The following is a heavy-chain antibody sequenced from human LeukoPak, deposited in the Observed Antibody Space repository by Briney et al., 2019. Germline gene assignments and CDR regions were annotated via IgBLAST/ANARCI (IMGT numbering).Heavy chain of an antibody. J-gene: IGHJ4*02. CDR2: INGSSGNK. Sequence: GGSLRLSCAASGFTFSSYAMSWVRQAPGKGLEWVSAINGSSGNKYYADSVKGRFTISRDNSKNSLYLQMNSLRAEDTAVYYCAKAHKDHVYSSSWFPFDYWGQGSLVTVSS. D-gene: IGHD6-13*01. CDR1: GFTFSSYA. CDR3: AKAHKDHVYSSSWFPFDY. V-gene: IGHV3-23*01.